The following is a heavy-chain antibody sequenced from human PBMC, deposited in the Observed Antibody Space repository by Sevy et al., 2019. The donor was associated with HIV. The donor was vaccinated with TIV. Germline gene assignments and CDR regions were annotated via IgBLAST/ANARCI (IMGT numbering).Heavy chain of an antibody. J-gene: IGHJ6*02. Sequence: GGSLRLSCAASGFTFSSYWMSWVRQAPGKGLEWVANIKQDGSEKYYVDSVKGRFTISRDNAKNSLYLQINSLRAEDTAVYYCARDRLVLDYYYGMDVWGHGTTVTVS. CDR1: GFTFSSYW. CDR2: IKQDGSEK. CDR3: ARDRLVLDYYYGMDV. D-gene: IGHD6-19*01. V-gene: IGHV3-7*01.